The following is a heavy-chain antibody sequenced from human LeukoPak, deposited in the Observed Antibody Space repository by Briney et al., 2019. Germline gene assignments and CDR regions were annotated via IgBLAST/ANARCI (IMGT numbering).Heavy chain of an antibody. J-gene: IGHJ3*02. D-gene: IGHD5-18*01. V-gene: IGHV1-18*01. CDR2: TSAYNGNT. Sequence: ASVKVSCKASGYTFTSYGISWVRQAPGQGLEWMGWTSAYNGNTNYAQKLQGRVTMTTDTSTSTAYMELRSLRSDDTAVYYCARARIQMWAFDIWGQGTMVTVSS. CDR3: ARARIQMWAFDI. CDR1: GYTFTSYG.